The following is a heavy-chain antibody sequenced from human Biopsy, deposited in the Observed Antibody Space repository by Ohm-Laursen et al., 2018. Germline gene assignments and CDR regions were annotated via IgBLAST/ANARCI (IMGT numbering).Heavy chain of an antibody. CDR1: GYTFTSYD. CDR2: LNPVSGNS. V-gene: IGHV1-8*01. J-gene: IGHJ5*02. D-gene: IGHD1-7*01. CDR3: GRAVRNQLLTDP. Sequence: ASVKVSCKASGYTFTSYDITWVRQASGQGPEWIGWLNPVSGNSNFGQKFRGRVAVTSDTSISTAYMELSGLTSDDTATYYCGRAVRNQLLTDPWGQGTLVTVTS.